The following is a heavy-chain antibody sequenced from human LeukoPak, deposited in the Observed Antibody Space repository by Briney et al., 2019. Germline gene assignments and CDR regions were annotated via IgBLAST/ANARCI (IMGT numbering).Heavy chain of an antibody. CDR2: IYYSGST. J-gene: IGHJ4*02. CDR3: AAFTMVRGVTSCYFDY. D-gene: IGHD3-10*01. V-gene: IGHV4-39*01. CDR1: GGSISSSSYY. Sequence: SETLSLTCTVSGGSISSSSYYWGWIRQPPGKGLEWIGSIYYSGSTYYNPSLKSRVTISVDTSKNQFSLKLSSVTAADTAVYYCAAFTMVRGVTSCYFDYWGQGTLVTVSS.